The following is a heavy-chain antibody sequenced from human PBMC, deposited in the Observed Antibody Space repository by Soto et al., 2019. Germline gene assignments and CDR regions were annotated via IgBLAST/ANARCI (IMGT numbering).Heavy chain of an antibody. CDR2: IYYSGST. D-gene: IGHD3-3*01. CDR1: GGSISSGGYY. J-gene: IGHJ4*02. V-gene: IGHV4-31*03. CDR3: ARNPTFGVYIDY. Sequence: LSLTCTVSGGSISSGGYYWSWIRQHPGKGLEWIGYIYYSGSTYYNPSLKSRVTISVDTSKNQFSLKLSSVTAAATAVYYCARNPTFGVYIDYWGQGTLVTVSS.